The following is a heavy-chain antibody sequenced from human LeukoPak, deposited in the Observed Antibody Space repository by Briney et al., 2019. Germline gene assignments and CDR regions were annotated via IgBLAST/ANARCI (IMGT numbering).Heavy chain of an antibody. Sequence: PGGSLRLSCAASGFTFSNAWMSWVRQAPGKGLEWVGFIRSKAYGGTTEYAASVKGRFTISRDDSKSIAYLQMNSLKTEDTAVYYCTRSVYSSGWYMDYWGQGTLVTVSS. V-gene: IGHV3-49*04. CDR3: TRSVYSSGWYMDY. J-gene: IGHJ4*02. CDR2: IRSKAYGGTT. D-gene: IGHD6-19*01. CDR1: GFTFSNAW.